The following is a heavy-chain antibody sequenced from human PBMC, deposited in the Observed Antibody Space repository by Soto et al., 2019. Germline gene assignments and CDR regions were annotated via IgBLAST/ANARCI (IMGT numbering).Heavy chain of an antibody. CDR2: IYYSGSI. D-gene: IGHD6-19*01. J-gene: IGHJ5*02. V-gene: IGHV4-39*01. CDR3: ARQSSGWYNWFDP. Sequence: SESLSQTYSGSGGAISSSSYYWGWNPPPPGKGLGWIGGIYYSGSIYYTPSLKGRVTISVDTPKNQFSLKLSSVTAAETAVYYCARQSSGWYNWFDPWGQGTLVTVS. CDR1: GGAISSSSYY.